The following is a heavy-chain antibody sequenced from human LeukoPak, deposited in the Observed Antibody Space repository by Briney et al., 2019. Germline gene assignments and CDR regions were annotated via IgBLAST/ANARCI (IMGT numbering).Heavy chain of an antibody. Sequence: SETLSLTCTVSGGSISSSSYYWGWIRQPPGKGLEWIGSIYYSGSTYYNPSLKSRVTISVDTSKNQFSLKLSSVTAADTAVYYCAGDVDSSGYYHFDYWGQGTLVTVSS. J-gene: IGHJ4*02. V-gene: IGHV4-39*02. D-gene: IGHD3-22*01. CDR2: IYYSGST. CDR3: AGDVDSSGYYHFDY. CDR1: GGSISSSSYY.